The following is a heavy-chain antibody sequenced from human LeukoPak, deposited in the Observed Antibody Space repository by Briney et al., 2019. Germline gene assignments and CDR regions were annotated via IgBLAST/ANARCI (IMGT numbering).Heavy chain of an antibody. CDR1: GGSISSGTYY. D-gene: IGHD3-10*01. Sequence: SETLSLTCTVSGGSISSGTYYWSWIRQPPGKGLEWIGYIYHSGTSNYNPSLKSRVTMSVDTSKSQFSLSLSSVTTADTAVYFCAKAAKYYYGSETYYYFDYWGQGILVTVSS. CDR2: IYHSGTS. V-gene: IGHV4-61*01. J-gene: IGHJ4*02. CDR3: AKAAKYYYGSETYYYFDY.